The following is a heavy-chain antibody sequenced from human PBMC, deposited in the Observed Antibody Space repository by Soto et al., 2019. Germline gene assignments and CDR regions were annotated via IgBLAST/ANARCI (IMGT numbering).Heavy chain of an antibody. CDR1: GYTFTSYG. CDR2: ISAYNGNT. D-gene: IGHD3-22*01. J-gene: IGHJ4*02. V-gene: IGHV1-18*04. CDR3: AIDLMSTMIMGY. Sequence: ASVKVSCKASGYTFTSYGISWVRQAPGQGLEWMGWISAYNGNTNYAQKLQGRVTMTTDTSTSTAYMELRSPRSDDTAVYYCAIDLMSTMIMGYWGQGTLVTVSS.